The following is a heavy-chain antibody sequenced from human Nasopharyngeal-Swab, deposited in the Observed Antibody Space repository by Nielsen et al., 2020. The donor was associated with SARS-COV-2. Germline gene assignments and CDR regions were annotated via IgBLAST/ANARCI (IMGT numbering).Heavy chain of an antibody. Sequence: SLKISCVASGFAFSSHGMHWVRRAPGKGLEWVVVISYDGSYTNYTDSVKGRFTISRNNSKDTVYLQMNSLRPEDTAVYSCAGGEYFHYYGMDVWGQGTTVTVSS. D-gene: IGHD3-16*01. CDR3: AGGEYFHYYGMDV. CDR1: GFAFSSHG. CDR2: ISYDGSYT. V-gene: IGHV3-30*03. J-gene: IGHJ6*02.